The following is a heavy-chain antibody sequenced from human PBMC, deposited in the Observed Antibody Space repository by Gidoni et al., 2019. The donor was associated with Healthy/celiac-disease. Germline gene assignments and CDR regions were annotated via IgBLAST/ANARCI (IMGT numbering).Heavy chain of an antibody. J-gene: IGHJ4*02. D-gene: IGHD2-15*01. V-gene: IGHV1-69*08. CDR3: AREVAGTAFAY. Sequence: QVQLVQSGAEVKKPGSSVKVSCKASDSTFSSYTISWVRQDPGQGLEWMRRIIPILVRANYAQKFQGRVTITADKSTSTAYMELSSLRSEDTAVYYCAREVAGTAFAYWGQGTLVTVSS. CDR1: DSTFSSYT. CDR2: IIPILVRA.